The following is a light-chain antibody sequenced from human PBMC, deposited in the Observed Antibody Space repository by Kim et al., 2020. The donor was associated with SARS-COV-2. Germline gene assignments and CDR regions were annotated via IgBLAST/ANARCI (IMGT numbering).Light chain of an antibody. Sequence: NFMLTQPHSVSESPGKTVTISCTRTSGSIASNYVQWYQQRPGSAPTTVIYEDNQRPSGVPDRFSGSIDSSSNSASLTISGLKTEDEADYYCQSYRVFSGGTKLTVL. CDR1: SGSIASNY. CDR3: QSYRV. J-gene: IGLJ3*02. V-gene: IGLV6-57*03. CDR2: EDN.